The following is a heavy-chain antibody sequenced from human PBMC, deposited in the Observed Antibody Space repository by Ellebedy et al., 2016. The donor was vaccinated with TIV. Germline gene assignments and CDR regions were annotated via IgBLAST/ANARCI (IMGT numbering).Heavy chain of an antibody. CDR1: GGSMDSYY. CDR2: VFHSGT. J-gene: IGHJ3*02. Sequence: SETLSLTXSVSGGSMDSYYWSWFRQPPGKGLEWIGYVFHSGTSYNPSLRSRVTISVDTSKNQFSLKLNSVTAADTAVYYCAGPGATRLDAFDIWGQGTMVSVSS. V-gene: IGHV4-59*01. D-gene: IGHD1-26*01. CDR3: AGPGATRLDAFDI.